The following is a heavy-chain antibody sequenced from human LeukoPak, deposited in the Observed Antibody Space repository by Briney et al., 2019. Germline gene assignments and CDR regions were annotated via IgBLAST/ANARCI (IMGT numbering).Heavy chain of an antibody. CDR1: GGTFSSYA. Sequence: GASVTVSCKASGGTFSSYAISWVRQAPGQGLEWMGGTIPIFGTANYAQKFQGRVTITADKSTSTAYMELSSLRSDDTAVYYCARDHLLFRQPPNWFDPWGQGTLVTVSS. CDR3: ARDHLLFRQPPNWFDP. J-gene: IGHJ5*02. CDR2: TIPIFGTA. D-gene: IGHD1-14*01. V-gene: IGHV1-69*06.